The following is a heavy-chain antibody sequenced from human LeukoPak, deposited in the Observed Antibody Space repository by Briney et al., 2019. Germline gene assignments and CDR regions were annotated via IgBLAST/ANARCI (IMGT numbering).Heavy chain of an antibody. V-gene: IGHV4-30-2*01. Sequence: SETLSLTCAVSGGSISSGGYSWSWIRQPPGKGLEWIGYIYHSGSTYYNPSLKSRVTISVDTSKNQFSLKLSSVTAADTAVYYCARGGKGLKGTVAVPALIYGMDVWGQGTTVTVSS. D-gene: IGHD2-2*01. CDR2: IYHSGST. CDR3: ARGGKGLKGTVAVPALIYGMDV. J-gene: IGHJ6*02. CDR1: GGSISSGGYS.